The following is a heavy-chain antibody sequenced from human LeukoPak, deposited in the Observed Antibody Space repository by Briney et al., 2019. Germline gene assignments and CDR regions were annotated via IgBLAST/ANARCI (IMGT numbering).Heavy chain of an antibody. V-gene: IGHV1-2*02. CDR3: ARRGAYDSSHWFDP. Sequence: ASVKVSCKASGYTFTVYYMHWVRQAPGQGLEWMGWINPNSGGTNYAQKFQGRVTMTRDTSISTAYMELSRLRSDDTAVYYCARRGAYDSSHWFDPWGQGTLVTVSS. D-gene: IGHD3-22*01. CDR1: GYTFTVYY. CDR2: INPNSGGT. J-gene: IGHJ5*02.